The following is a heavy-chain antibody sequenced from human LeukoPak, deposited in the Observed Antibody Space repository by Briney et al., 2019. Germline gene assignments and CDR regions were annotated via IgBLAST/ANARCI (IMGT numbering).Heavy chain of an antibody. Sequence: GGSLRLSCAASGFTFSSYWMSWVRQAPGNGLEGVSYISSSGSTIYYSDSVKGRFTISRDNAKNSLDLQMTSLRAGDTAVYYCARVGASGVYYYYMDVWGKGTTVTISS. V-gene: IGHV3-48*04. CDR1: GFTFSSYW. D-gene: IGHD3-16*01. J-gene: IGHJ6*03. CDR2: ISSSGSTI. CDR3: ARVGASGVYYYYMDV.